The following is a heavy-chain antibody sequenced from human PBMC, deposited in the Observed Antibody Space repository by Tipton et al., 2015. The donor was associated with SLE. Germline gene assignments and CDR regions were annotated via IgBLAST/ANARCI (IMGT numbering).Heavy chain of an antibody. CDR1: GFTFANYA. Sequence: SLRLSCTASGFTFANYAMTWFRQAPGKGLEWVGFIRSEPYGGTPEYAASVKGRFTISRDDSKSITYLQMNSLKAEDTAVYYCTRDRGRDYGDEGDYWGQGTLDTVSS. V-gene: IGHV3-49*03. CDR3: TRDRGRDYGDEGDY. J-gene: IGHJ4*02. CDR2: IRSEPYGGTP. D-gene: IGHD4-17*01.